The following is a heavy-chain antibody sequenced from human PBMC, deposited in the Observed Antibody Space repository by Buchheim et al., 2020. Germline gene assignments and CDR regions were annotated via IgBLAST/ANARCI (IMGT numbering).Heavy chain of an antibody. CDR1: GFTFSSYA. CDR3: AKFYGSGSRAFEY. J-gene: IGHJ4*02. D-gene: IGHD3-10*01. Sequence: QLLESGGGLEQPGGSLRLSCAASGFTFSSYAMGWVRQAPGKGLEWVSIVTSGGNTYSTDSVTARFTISRDNSKHTLSLQMNSLRGEDTAVYYCAKFYGSGSRAFEYWGQGTL. V-gene: IGHV3-23*01. CDR2: IVTSGGNT.